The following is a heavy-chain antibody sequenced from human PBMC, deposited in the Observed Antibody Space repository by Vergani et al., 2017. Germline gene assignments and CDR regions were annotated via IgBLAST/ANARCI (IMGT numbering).Heavy chain of an antibody. CDR3: AREVRKELLYYYYYGMDV. J-gene: IGHJ6*02. CDR2: INPSGGST. V-gene: IGHV1-46*03. D-gene: IGHD1-26*01. CDR1: GYTFTSYY. Sequence: QVQLVQSGAEVKKPGASVKVSCKASGYTFTSYYMHWVRQAPGQGLEWMGIINPSGGSTSYAQKFQGRVTMTRDTSTSTVYMELSSLRSEDTAVYYCAREVRKELLYYYYYGMDVWGQGTTVTVSS.